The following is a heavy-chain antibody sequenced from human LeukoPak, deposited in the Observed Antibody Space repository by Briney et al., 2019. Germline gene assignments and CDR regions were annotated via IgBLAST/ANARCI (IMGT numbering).Heavy chain of an antibody. CDR3: ARDFPYYYDSSGYYPGPFDY. V-gene: IGHV3-11*01. D-gene: IGHD3-22*01. J-gene: IGHJ4*02. Sequence: GGSLRLSRAASGFTFSDYYMSWIRQAPGKGLEWVSYISSSDSTIYYADSVKGRFTISRDNAKNSLYLQMNSLRAEDTAVYYCARDFPYYYDSSGYYPGPFDYWGQGTLVTVSS. CDR2: ISSSDSTI. CDR1: GFTFSDYY.